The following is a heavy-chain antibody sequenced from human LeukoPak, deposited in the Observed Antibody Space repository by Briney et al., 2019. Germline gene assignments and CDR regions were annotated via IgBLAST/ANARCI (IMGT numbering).Heavy chain of an antibody. V-gene: IGHV3-74*01. CDR3: ARGERHAFDI. J-gene: IGHJ3*02. CDR2: INSDGSGT. CDR1: GFTLSSYW. Sequence: PGGSLRLSCAASGFTLSSYWMHWVRQVPGKGLVWVSRINSDGSGTSDADSVKGRFTISRDNAKSTLYLQMNSLRAEDTAVYYCARGERHAFDIWGQGTMVTVSS.